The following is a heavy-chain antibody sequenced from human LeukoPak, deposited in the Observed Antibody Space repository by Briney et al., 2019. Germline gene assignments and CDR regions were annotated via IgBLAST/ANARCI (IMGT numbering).Heavy chain of an antibody. V-gene: IGHV3-48*01. Sequence: GGSLRLSCVASGITFSSYSMNWVRQAPGKGLEWVSYISSFSGTINYADSVKGRFTISRDNAKNSLYLQMNSLRAEDTALYYCAKVRMITMIAYDAFDIWGQGTMVTVSS. J-gene: IGHJ3*02. CDR3: AKVRMITMIAYDAFDI. D-gene: IGHD3-22*01. CDR2: ISSFSGTI. CDR1: GITFSSYS.